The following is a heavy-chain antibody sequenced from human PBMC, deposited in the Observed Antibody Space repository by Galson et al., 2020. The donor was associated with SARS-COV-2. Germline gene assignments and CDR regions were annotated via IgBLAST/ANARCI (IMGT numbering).Heavy chain of an antibody. D-gene: IGHD4-17*01. V-gene: IGHV4-30-2*01. CDR2: ISHSGGT. J-gene: IGHJ3*02. Sequence: SKTLSLTFAVSGTSISIGSYSWNCIRQPPGKGLEWIGYISHSGGTYYNPSLKSRVTSSGDRSKNQFSLRLSSVTAADTAVYYCARLHYGEYAPEAFDIWGPGTRVTVAS. CDR1: GTSISIGSYS. CDR3: ARLHYGEYAPEAFDI.